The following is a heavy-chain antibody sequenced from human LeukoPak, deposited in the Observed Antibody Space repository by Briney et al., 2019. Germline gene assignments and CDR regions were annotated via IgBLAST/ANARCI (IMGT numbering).Heavy chain of an antibody. D-gene: IGHD2-15*01. CDR1: GGSIGDYY. Sequence: PSETLSLTCTVSGGSIGDYYWSWIRQPPGQGLEWIGYSRNTNYSPSLKSRVTISADTSKTQVYLKLRSVTAADTAVYYCVRDLWGAGGTQYWGQGILVTVSS. CDR2: YSRNT. J-gene: IGHJ4*02. V-gene: IGHV4-59*01. CDR3: VRDLWGAGGTQY.